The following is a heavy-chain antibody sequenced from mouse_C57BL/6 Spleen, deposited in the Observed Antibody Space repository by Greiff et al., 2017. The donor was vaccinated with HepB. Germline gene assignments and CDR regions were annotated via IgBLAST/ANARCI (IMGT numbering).Heavy chain of an antibody. CDR1: GFTFSDYG. D-gene: IGHD1-1*01. Sequence: EVQVVESGGGLVKPGGSLKLSCAASGFTFSDYGMHWVRQAPEKGLEWVAYISSGSSTIYYADTVKGRFTISRDNAKNTLFLQMTSLRSEDTAMYYCASSPYYYGSSLFAYWGQGTLVTVSA. V-gene: IGHV5-17*01. J-gene: IGHJ3*01. CDR2: ISSGSSTI. CDR3: ASSPYYYGSSLFAY.